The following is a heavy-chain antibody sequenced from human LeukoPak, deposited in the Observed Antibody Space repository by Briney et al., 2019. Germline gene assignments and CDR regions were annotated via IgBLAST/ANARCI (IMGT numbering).Heavy chain of an antibody. D-gene: IGHD3-9*01. CDR1: GGSISSYY. CDR2: IYTSGST. J-gene: IGHJ3*02. Sequence: SETLSLTCTVSGGSISSYYWSWIRQPAGKGLEWIGRIYTSGSTNYNPSLKSRVTISVDTSKNQFSLKLSSVTAADTAVYYCARLLESYYDILTGYYTVAGAFDIWGQGTMVTVSS. V-gene: IGHV4-4*07. CDR3: ARLLESYYDILTGYYTVAGAFDI.